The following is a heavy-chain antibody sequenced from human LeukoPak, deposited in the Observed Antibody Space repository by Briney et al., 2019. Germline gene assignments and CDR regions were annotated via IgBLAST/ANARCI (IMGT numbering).Heavy chain of an antibody. CDR3: ARTWFGEYLVDY. CDR2: IYHSVST. V-gene: IGHV4-38-2*02. D-gene: IGHD3-10*01. J-gene: IGHJ4*02. CDR1: GYSISSGYC. Sequence: SETLSLTCTVSGYSISSGYCWGWIRQPPGKGLEWIGCIYHSVSTNYNPSLKSRVTISVDTSKNQFSLKLSSVTAADTAVYYCARTWFGEYLVDYWGQGTLVTVSS.